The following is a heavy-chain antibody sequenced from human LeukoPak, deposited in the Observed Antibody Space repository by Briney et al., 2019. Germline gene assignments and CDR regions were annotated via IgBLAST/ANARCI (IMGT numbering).Heavy chain of an antibody. D-gene: IGHD6-13*01. V-gene: IGHV3-74*01. J-gene: IGHJ4*02. CDR2: INSDGSST. Sequence: PGGSLRLSCAASGFTFSSYWMHWVRQAPGKGLVWVSRINSDGSSTSYADSVKGRFTISRDNAKNSLYLQMNSLRAEDTAVYYCARGRKTIIAAAGIIPLYWGQGTLVTVSS. CDR1: GFTFSSYW. CDR3: ARGRKTIIAAAGIIPLY.